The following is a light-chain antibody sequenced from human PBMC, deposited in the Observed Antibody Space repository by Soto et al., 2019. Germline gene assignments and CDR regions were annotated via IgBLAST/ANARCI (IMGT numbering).Light chain of an antibody. CDR1: QSVSSN. J-gene: IGKJ2*01. V-gene: IGKV3-15*01. CDR3: QQYTNWPYT. Sequence: EIVMPQSPATLSVAPGEGATLSCRASQSVSSNLAWYQQKPGQAPRLLIYGASTRATGIPARFSGSGSGTEFTLSISGLQSEDLAVFYCQQYTNWPYTFGQGTKLESK. CDR2: GAS.